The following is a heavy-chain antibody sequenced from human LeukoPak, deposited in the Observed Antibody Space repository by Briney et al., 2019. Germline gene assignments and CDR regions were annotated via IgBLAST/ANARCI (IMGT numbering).Heavy chain of an antibody. J-gene: IGHJ4*02. Sequence: SETLSLTCTVSGGSISSSYYYWGWIRQPPGKGLEWIGSIYYSGSTYYNPSLKSRVTISVDTSKNQFSLKLSSVTAAADTAVYYCARGGSSGWTGTDYWGQGTLVTVSS. D-gene: IGHD6-19*01. CDR2: IYYSGST. V-gene: IGHV4-39*07. CDR1: GGSISSSYYY. CDR3: ARGGSSGWTGTDY.